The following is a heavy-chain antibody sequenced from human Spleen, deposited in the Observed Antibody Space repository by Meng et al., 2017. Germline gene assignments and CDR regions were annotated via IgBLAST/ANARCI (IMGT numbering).Heavy chain of an antibody. CDR2: TYYRSKWYN. D-gene: IGHD3-10*01. CDR1: GDSVSSNRAT. Sequence: LRLSCAISGDSVSSNRATWNRIRQSPSRGLEWPGRTYYRSKWYNEYAGSVKSRVTINPDTSKNQFSLQLNSVTPEDTGVYYCARADFSSSGSLYNGEPYWGQGTLVTVSS. V-gene: IGHV6-1*01. CDR3: ARADFSSSGSLYNGEPY. J-gene: IGHJ4*02.